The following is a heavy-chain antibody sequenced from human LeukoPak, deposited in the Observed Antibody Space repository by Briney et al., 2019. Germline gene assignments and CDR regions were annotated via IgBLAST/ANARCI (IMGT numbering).Heavy chain of an antibody. V-gene: IGHV4-4*01. J-gene: IGHJ4*02. Sequence: SGTLSLTCAVSGGSISSVHWWTWVRQPPGKGLEWIGEIYHSGITNYNPSLKSRLTISVDKSKNQFSLKLSSVTAADTAVYCCAKGGDYVFDDWGQGTLVTVSS. CDR1: GGSISSVHW. CDR2: IYHSGIT. D-gene: IGHD4-17*01. CDR3: AKGGDYVFDD.